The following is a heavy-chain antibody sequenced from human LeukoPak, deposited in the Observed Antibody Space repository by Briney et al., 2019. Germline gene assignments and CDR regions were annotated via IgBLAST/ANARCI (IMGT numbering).Heavy chain of an antibody. CDR1: GDSINSYF. J-gene: IGHJ5*01. Sequence: PSETLSLTCTVSGDSINSYFWNWIRQSPGKGLEWIGNIYTTGTTHYNPSLKSRVTISIDTSKNQFSLKLSSVTAADTAVYYCARSRQASGLLGSWGQGTLVAVSS. D-gene: IGHD3-10*01. CDR2: IYTTGTT. CDR3: ARSRQASGLLGS. V-gene: IGHV4-4*08.